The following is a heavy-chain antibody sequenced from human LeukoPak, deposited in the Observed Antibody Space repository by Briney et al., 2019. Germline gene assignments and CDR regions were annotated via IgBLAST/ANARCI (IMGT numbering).Heavy chain of an antibody. Sequence: ASVKVSCKAFGYTFTGYWMHWVRQAPGQGPEWRGVISPSGGSTIYAQKFKGRVTLTRDMSTSADYLELSSLRSEDTAVYYCARDNSVRDEAWCFNPWGQGTLVTVSS. CDR2: ISPSGGST. CDR3: ARDNSVRDEAWCFNP. J-gene: IGHJ5*02. D-gene: IGHD2-15*01. V-gene: IGHV1-46*01. CDR1: GYTFTGYW.